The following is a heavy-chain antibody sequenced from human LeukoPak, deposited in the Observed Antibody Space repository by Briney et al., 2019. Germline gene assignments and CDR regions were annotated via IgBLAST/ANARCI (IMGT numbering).Heavy chain of an antibody. Sequence: PSQTLSLTCAVYGGSFSGYYWSWIRQPPPQGLEWVGEINHSGSTNYNPSLKSRVTISLATSKNQFSLKLSPVTAADTAVYYCARGRDFWSGYYVYWGQGTLVTVSS. CDR1: GGSFSGYY. CDR3: ARGRDFWSGYYVY. D-gene: IGHD3-3*01. CDR2: INHSGST. V-gene: IGHV4-34*01. J-gene: IGHJ4*02.